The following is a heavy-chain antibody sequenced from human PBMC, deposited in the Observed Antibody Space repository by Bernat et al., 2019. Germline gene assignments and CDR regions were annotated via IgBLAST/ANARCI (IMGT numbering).Heavy chain of an antibody. V-gene: IGHV3-23*01. D-gene: IGHD6-19*01. CDR3: AKDAPRTSGWYYFDD. CDR1: GFTFSSYD. Sequence: EVQLLESGGGLVQPGGSLRLSCAASGFTFSSYDINWVRQAPGKGLEWVSGISAGGGSTHYADSVKGRFTISRDNTKNTLYLQMNSLRAEDTAIYYCAKDAPRTSGWYYFDDWGQGTLVTVSS. CDR2: ISAGGGST. J-gene: IGHJ4*02.